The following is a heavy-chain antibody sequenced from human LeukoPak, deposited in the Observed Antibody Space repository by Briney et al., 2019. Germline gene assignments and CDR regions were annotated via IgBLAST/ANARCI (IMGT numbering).Heavy chain of an antibody. D-gene: IGHD3-3*01. Sequence: SETLSLTCAVYGGSFSGYYWSWIRQPPGKGLEWIGEINHSGSTNYNPSLKSRVTISVDTSKNQFSLKLSSVTAADTAVYYCAREKVYYDFWSGYSWHDAFDIWGQGTMVTVSS. CDR3: AREKVYYDFWSGYSWHDAFDI. CDR1: GGSFSGYY. J-gene: IGHJ3*02. CDR2: INHSGST. V-gene: IGHV4-34*01.